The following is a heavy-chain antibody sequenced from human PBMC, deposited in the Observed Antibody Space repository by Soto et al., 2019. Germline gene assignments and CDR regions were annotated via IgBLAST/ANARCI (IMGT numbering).Heavy chain of an antibody. J-gene: IGHJ3*02. CDR3: ARRDAFDI. CDR2: IIPNLGTA. CDR1: GGTFSNYA. V-gene: IGHV1-69*04. Sequence: SVKVSCKASGGTFSNYAISWVRQDPGQGLEWMGRIIPNLGTANYAQKFQGRVTLTADKSTSTVYMELSSLRSDDTAVYYCARRDAFDIWGQGTMVTVS.